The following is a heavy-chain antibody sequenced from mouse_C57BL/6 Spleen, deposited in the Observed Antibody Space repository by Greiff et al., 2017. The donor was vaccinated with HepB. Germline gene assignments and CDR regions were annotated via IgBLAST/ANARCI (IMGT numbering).Heavy chain of an antibody. CDR1: GFSLTSYG. CDR3: AKEGGLYYYAMDY. V-gene: IGHV2-5*01. J-gene: IGHJ4*01. D-gene: IGHD2-4*01. CDR2: IWRGGST. Sequence: VQLKESGPGLVQPSQRLSITCTVSGFSLTSYGVHWVRQSPGKGLEWLGVIWRGGSTDYNAAFMSRLSITKDNSKSQVFFKMNSLQADDTAIYYCAKEGGLYYYAMDYWGQGTSVTVSS.